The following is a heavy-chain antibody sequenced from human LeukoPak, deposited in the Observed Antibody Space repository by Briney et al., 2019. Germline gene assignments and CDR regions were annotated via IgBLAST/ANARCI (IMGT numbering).Heavy chain of an antibody. Sequence: PSETLSLTSTVSGGSISSGYYYWSWIRHRPGKGMEWIGYIDYSGSTYYNPSLKSRVTISLDTSKTQFSLRLSSVTAADTAVYYCARGCWFDPWGQGTLVTVSS. J-gene: IGHJ5*02. CDR1: GGSISSGYYY. CDR3: ARGCWFDP. V-gene: IGHV4-31*03. CDR2: IDYSGST.